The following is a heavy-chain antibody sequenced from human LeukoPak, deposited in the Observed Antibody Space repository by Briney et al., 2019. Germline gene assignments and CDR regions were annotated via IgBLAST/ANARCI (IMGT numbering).Heavy chain of an antibody. D-gene: IGHD2-15*01. CDR2: IYYSGST. J-gene: IGHJ4*02. CDR3: ARVYCSGGSCYGYFDY. CDR1: GGSISSYH. Sequence: LETLSLTCTVSGGSISSYHWSWIRQPPGKGLEWIGYIYYSGSTNYNPSLKSRVTISVDTSKNQFSLKLSSVTAADTAVYYCARVYCSGGSCYGYFDYWGQGTLVTVSS. V-gene: IGHV4-59*01.